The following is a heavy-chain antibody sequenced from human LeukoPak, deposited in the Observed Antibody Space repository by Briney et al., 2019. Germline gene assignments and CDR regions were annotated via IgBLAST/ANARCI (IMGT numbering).Heavy chain of an antibody. CDR1: GYSFTNYW. D-gene: IGHD5-18*01. V-gene: IGHV5-51*01. Sequence: GESLKISCKGSGYSFTNYWIGWVRQMPGKGLEWMGIIYPGDSDTRYSPSFQGQVTISADKSISTAYLQWSGLKASDTAMYYCARQELGGTAMVYGAFDIWGQGTMVTVSS. CDR3: ARQELGGTAMVYGAFDI. J-gene: IGHJ3*02. CDR2: IYPGDSDT.